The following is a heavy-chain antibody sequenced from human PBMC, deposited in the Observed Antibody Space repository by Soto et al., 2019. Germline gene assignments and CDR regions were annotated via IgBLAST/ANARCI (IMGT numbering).Heavy chain of an antibody. CDR3: ARPRGEQWLTYVDY. CDR1: GGSFSGYY. V-gene: IGHV4-34*01. J-gene: IGHJ4*02. D-gene: IGHD6-19*01. Sequence: PXXTLSLPFAVYGGSFSGYYWPWILQPPGTGLEWIGEINHSGSNNYNPSLKSRVTISVDTSKNQFSLKLTSVTDADTAVYYCARPRGEQWLTYVDYWGQGTPVTVSS. CDR2: INHSGSN.